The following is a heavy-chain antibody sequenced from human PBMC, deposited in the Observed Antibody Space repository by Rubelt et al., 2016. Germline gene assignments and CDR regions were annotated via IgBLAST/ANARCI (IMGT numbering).Heavy chain of an antibody. D-gene: IGHD4-17*01. J-gene: IGHJ4*02. V-gene: IGHV3-49*02. CDR3: TSRLTKTTVTTVYQDY. Sequence: SVKGRFTISRDDSKSIAYLQMNSLKTEDTAVYYCTSRLTKTTVTTVYQDYWGQGTLVTVSS.